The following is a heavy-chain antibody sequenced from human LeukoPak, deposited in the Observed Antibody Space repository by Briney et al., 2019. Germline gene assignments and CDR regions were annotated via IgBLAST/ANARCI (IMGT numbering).Heavy chain of an antibody. CDR1: GFTFSSYG. CDR2: ISGNGGST. J-gene: IGHJ5*02. CDR3: AKIGSGSYALSWFDP. V-gene: IGHV3-23*01. Sequence: GGTLRLSFAVSGFTFSSYGMTWVRQAPGKGLEWVSAISGNGGSTFYADSVKGRFTISRDNSRNTLYLQMNSLRAEDTAVYYCAKIGSGSYALSWFDPWGQGTLVTVSS. D-gene: IGHD3-10*01.